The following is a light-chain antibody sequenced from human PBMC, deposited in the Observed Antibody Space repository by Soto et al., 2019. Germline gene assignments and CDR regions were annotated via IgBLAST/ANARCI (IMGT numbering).Light chain of an antibody. J-gene: IGKJ1*01. CDR2: KTS. V-gene: IGKV1-5*03. Sequence: DIQMTQTPSTLSAYVGDRVTITCRASQSISSWLAWYQQKPGKAPKLLIYKTSSLESGVPSRFSGSGSGTEFTLTISSLQPDDFATAYFQQYNSYPPTFGQGTKGEIK. CDR1: QSISSW. CDR3: QQYNSYPPT.